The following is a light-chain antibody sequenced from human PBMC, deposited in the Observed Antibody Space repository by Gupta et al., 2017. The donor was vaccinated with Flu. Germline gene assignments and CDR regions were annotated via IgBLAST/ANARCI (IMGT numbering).Light chain of an antibody. CDR1: QSVTNK. V-gene: IGKV3-15*01. CDR3: QQYSNWWT. J-gene: IGKJ1*01. Sequence: SPATLSLSPGERATLSCWASQSVTNKLAWYQQKPGQAPRLLIYGASTRATGVPARFSGSGSGTEFTLTISSLQSEDFAVYYCQQYSNWWTFGQGTKVEIK. CDR2: GAS.